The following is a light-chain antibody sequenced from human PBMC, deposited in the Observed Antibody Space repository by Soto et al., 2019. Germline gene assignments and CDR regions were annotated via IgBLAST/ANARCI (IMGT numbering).Light chain of an antibody. CDR3: QQRSNWPPT. CDR1: QSVSSY. Sequence: EIVLTQSPATLSLSPGERATLSFRASQSVSSYLAWFQQKPGQAPRLLIYDASNRATGIPARFSGSGSGTDFTLTISSLEPEDFAVYYCQQRSNWPPTFGGGAMVDVK. J-gene: IGKJ4*01. CDR2: DAS. V-gene: IGKV3-11*01.